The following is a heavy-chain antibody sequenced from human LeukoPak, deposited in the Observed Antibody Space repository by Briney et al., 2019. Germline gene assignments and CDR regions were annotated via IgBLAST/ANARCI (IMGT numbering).Heavy chain of an antibody. Sequence: PGGSLRLSCAASGFTFSSYSMNWVRQAPGKGLEWVANIKQDGSEKYYVDSVKGRFIISRDNAKNTLYLQMNSLRAEDTAVYYCAKDLDYYYYMDVWGKGTTVTVSS. CDR3: AKDLDYYYYMDV. J-gene: IGHJ6*03. CDR1: GFTFSSYS. V-gene: IGHV3-7*03. CDR2: IKQDGSEK.